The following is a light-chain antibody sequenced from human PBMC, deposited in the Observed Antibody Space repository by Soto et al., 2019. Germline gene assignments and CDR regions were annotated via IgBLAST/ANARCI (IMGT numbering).Light chain of an antibody. V-gene: IGKV1-39*01. CDR1: QTISTY. CDR2: AAS. Sequence: DIQMTQSPSSLSASVGDRVTITRRASQTISTYLNGYQQRPGKAPKVLIYAASSLQSGVPSRFSDSGSGTEFTLTISGLHPEDFATYYCQQGSSSPLTFGGGTRV. J-gene: IGKJ4*01. CDR3: QQGSSSPLT.